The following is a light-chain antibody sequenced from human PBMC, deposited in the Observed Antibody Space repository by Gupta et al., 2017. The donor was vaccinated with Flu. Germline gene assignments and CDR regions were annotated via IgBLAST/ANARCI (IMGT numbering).Light chain of an antibody. CDR2: DVS. Sequence: ALTQPASVSGSPGPSITISCTGTSSDVGGYDSVSWYQQHPGKTPKVMIYDVSNRPSGVSNRFSGSKSGNTASLTISGLQAEDEADYYCSSYTDSHTLLFGGGTKLTVL. CDR3: SSYTDSHTLL. J-gene: IGLJ2*01. V-gene: IGLV2-14*01. CDR1: SSDVGGYDS.